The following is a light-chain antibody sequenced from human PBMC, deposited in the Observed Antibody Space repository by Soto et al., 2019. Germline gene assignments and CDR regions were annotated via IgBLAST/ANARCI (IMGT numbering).Light chain of an antibody. CDR3: QQHLRYSLT. J-gene: IGKJ4*01. CDR2: DAS. V-gene: IGKV1-5*01. Sequence: DIQMTQSPSTLSASVGDRVTITCRASQSISSWLAWYQQKPGKAPKLLIYDASSLESGVPSRFSGSGSDTAFTLTIKNLQHADLATYHCQQHLRYSLTSGIGTKEDIK. CDR1: QSISSW.